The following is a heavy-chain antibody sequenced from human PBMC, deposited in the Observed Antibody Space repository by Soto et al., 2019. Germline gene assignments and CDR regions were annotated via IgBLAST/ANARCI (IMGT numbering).Heavy chain of an antibody. J-gene: IGHJ5*02. V-gene: IGHV1-18*01. CDR2: ISAYNGNT. CDR1: GYTFTSYG. D-gene: IGHD3-22*01. CDR3: ARDFTRERPYDSSGYYANWFDP. Sequence: ASVKVSCKASGYTFTSYGISWVRQAPGQGLEWMGWISAYNGNTNHAQKLQGRVTMTTDTSTSTSYMGLRRLRSDETAVYYCARDFTRERPYDSSGYYANWFDPWGQGTLVTVSS.